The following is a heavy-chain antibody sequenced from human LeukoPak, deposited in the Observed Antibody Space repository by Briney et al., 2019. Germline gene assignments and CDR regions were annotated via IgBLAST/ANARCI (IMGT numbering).Heavy chain of an antibody. CDR1: GYTFTSYG. Sequence: ASVKVSCKGSGYTFTSYGISWVRQAPGQGLEWMGWISAYNGNTNYAQKLQGRVTMTTDTSTSTAYMELRSLRSDDTAVYYCAREGCSSTSCQPYYYYYYMDVWGKGTTVTVSS. J-gene: IGHJ6*03. CDR2: ISAYNGNT. CDR3: AREGCSSTSCQPYYYYYYMDV. V-gene: IGHV1-18*01. D-gene: IGHD2-2*01.